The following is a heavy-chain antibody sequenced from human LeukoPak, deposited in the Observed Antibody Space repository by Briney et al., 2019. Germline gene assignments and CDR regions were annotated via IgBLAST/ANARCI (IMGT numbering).Heavy chain of an antibody. CDR1: GGSISSYY. V-gene: IGHV4-59*05. J-gene: IGHJ4*02. Sequence: SETLSLTCTVSGGSISSYYWSWIRQPPGKGLEWIGSIYYSGSTYYNPSLKSRVTISVDTSKNQFSLKLSSVTAADTAVYYCARQRIAVAGTRKVFDYWGQGTLVTVSS. D-gene: IGHD6-19*01. CDR2: IYYSGST. CDR3: ARQRIAVAGTRKVFDY.